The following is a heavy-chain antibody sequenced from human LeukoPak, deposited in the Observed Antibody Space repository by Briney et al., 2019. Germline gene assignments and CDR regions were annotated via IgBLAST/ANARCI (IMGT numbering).Heavy chain of an antibody. CDR3: AKGVYYDSSGYIDY. J-gene: IGHJ4*02. D-gene: IGHD3-22*01. CDR2: ISWNSGSI. V-gene: IGHV3-9*03. CDR1: GFTFDDYA. Sequence: GGSLRLSCAASGFTFDDYAMHWVRQAPGKGLEWVSGISWNSGSIGYADSVKGRFTISRDNAKNSLYLQMNSLRAEDMALYYCAKGVYYDSSGYIDYWGQGTLVTVSS.